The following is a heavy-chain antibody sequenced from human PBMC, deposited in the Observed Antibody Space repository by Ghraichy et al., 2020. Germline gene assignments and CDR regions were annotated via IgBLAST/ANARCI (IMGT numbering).Heavy chain of an antibody. V-gene: IGHV3-11*01. CDR1: GFTFSDYY. CDR3: ARGRGCSSGSCYSDS. J-gene: IGHJ4*02. CDR2: ISSSATSI. D-gene: IGHD2-15*01. Sequence: LSLTCAASGFTFSDYYMNWIRQAPGKGLEWLSYISSSATSIYYADSVKGRFTISRDNAKNSLYLQMNSLRADDTARYYCARGRGCSSGSCYSDSWGQGTLVSVSS.